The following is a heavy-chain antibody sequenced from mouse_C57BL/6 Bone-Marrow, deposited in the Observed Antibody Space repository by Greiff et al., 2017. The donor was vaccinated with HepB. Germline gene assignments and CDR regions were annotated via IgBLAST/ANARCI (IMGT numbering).Heavy chain of an antibody. Sequence: QVQLQQPGAELVKPGASVKMSCKASGYTFTSYWITWVKQRPGQGLEWIGDIYPGSSSTNYNEKFKSKATLTVDTSSSTAYMQLSSLTSEDSAVYYCARFYGSSPYAMDYWGQGTSVTVSS. CDR3: ARFYGSSPYAMDY. V-gene: IGHV1-55*01. D-gene: IGHD1-1*01. CDR2: IYPGSSST. J-gene: IGHJ4*01. CDR1: GYTFTSYW.